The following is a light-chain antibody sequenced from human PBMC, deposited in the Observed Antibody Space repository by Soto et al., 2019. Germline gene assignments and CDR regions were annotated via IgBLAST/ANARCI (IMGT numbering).Light chain of an antibody. Sequence: ATLSCRASQSVDRSDIAWYQQKPGQAPRLLIYSTSIRAAGIPDRFSVSGSGTDFSLTISRLEPEDFAVYYCQHFGRSPLTFGGGTRWIS. CDR1: QSVDRSD. V-gene: IGKV3-20*01. J-gene: IGKJ4*01. CDR3: QHFGRSPLT. CDR2: STS.